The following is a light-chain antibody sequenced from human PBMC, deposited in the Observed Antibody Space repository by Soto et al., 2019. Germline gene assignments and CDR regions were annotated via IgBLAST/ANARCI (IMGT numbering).Light chain of an antibody. CDR2: STS. CDR1: ESVTSTY. Sequence: EIVLTQSPGTLSLSPGERATLSCTASESVTSTYLAWYKQKPGQAPRLLIYSTSTRATGIPVRFSGSGLGRDFTLTISRLEPVDSAIYYCQQYSNSPITFGQGTRLEIK. V-gene: IGKV3-20*01. CDR3: QQYSNSPIT. J-gene: IGKJ5*01.